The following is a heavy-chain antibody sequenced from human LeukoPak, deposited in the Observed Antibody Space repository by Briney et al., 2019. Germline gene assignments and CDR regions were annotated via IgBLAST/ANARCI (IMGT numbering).Heavy chain of an antibody. Sequence: SETLSLTCTVSGGSISSYYWSWIRQPPGKGLEWIGYIYYSGSTNYNPSLKSRVTISVDTSKNQFSLKLSSVTTADTAVYYCARGWIQLWSPTIFNWFDPWGQGTLVTVSS. D-gene: IGHD5-18*01. J-gene: IGHJ5*02. V-gene: IGHV4-59*01. CDR2: IYYSGST. CDR1: GGSISSYY. CDR3: ARGWIQLWSPTIFNWFDP.